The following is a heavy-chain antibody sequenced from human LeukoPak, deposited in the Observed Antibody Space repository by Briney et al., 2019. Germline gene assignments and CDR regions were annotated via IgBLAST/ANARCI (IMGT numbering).Heavy chain of an antibody. V-gene: IGHV4-39*07. J-gene: IGHJ1*01. CDR1: GDSVSTTIYF. CDR3: ARVARYGGYTQYFQP. CDR2: VYYSGNT. Sequence: SETLSLTCFASGDSVSTTIYFWGWIRQPPGKGLEWIGSVYYSGNTYYNPSLKSRITISVDTSKNQFSLSLSSVTAADTAVYFCARVARYGGYTQYFQPWGQGTLVTVSS. D-gene: IGHD4-23*01.